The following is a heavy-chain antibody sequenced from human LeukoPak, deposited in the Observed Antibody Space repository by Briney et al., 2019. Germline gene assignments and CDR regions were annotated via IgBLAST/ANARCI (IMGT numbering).Heavy chain of an antibody. J-gene: IGHJ4*02. D-gene: IGHD3-22*01. CDR1: GFTFSSYW. CDR3: ARDDIYYYDSSGYYPDY. Sequence: GGSLRLSCAASGFTFSSYWMSWVRQAPGKGLEWVANIKQDGSEKYYVDSVKGRFTISRDNAKNSLYLQMNSLRAEDTAVYYCARDDIYYYDSSGYYPDYGGQGTLVTVSS. CDR2: IKQDGSEK. V-gene: IGHV3-7*01.